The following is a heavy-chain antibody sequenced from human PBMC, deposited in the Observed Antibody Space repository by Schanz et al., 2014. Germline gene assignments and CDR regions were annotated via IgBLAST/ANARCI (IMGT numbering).Heavy chain of an antibody. J-gene: IGHJ4*02. CDR1: GFTFSDHY. Sequence: EVQLLESGGGLVQPGGSLRLSCGGSGFTFSDHYMDWVRQAPGKGLEWVGRVRSKNNRYTTEYAASVKGRFTISRDDSKNSLYLQMNSLKTEDTAMYYCARRASCSSSGCPFDSWGQGTLVTVSS. CDR2: VRSKNNRYTT. V-gene: IGHV3-72*01. D-gene: IGHD2-2*01. CDR3: ARRASCSSSGCPFDS.